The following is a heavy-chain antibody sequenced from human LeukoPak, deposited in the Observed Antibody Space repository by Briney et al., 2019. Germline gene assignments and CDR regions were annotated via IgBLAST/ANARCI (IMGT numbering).Heavy chain of an antibody. V-gene: IGHV3-33*01. CDR2: IWYDGSHK. Sequence: GGSLRLSCAASGFTFSSYGMHWVRQAPGKGLEWLAVIWYDGSHKCYADSVKGRFTISRDNSKNTLYLQINSLRAEDTAVYYCARDQLSIDYWGQGTLVTVSS. CDR1: GFTFSSYG. J-gene: IGHJ4*02. D-gene: IGHD1-1*01. CDR3: ARDQLSIDY.